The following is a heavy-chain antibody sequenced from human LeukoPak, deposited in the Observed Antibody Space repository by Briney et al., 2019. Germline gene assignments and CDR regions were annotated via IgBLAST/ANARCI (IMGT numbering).Heavy chain of an antibody. J-gene: IGHJ4*02. CDR2: IKQDGSEK. CDR3: ARGQQMVRY. V-gene: IGHV3-7*01. CDR1: GITFTSDW. Sequence: GGSLRLSCAAAGITFTSDWMSWVRQAPGEGLEWVANIKQDGSEKYYVDSVKGRFTISRDNAKNSLYLQMNSLRAEGTAVYYCARGQQMVRYWGQGTLVTVSS. D-gene: IGHD6-13*01.